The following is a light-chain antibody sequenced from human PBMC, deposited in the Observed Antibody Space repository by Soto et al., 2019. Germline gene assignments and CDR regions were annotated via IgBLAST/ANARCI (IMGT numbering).Light chain of an antibody. CDR2: AAS. J-gene: IGKJ4*01. CDR1: QSISSY. CDR3: QQSYSTPLP. Sequence: IQMTQSPSSLSASVVDRVTITCRASQSISSYLNWYQQKPGKAPKLLIYAASSLQSGVPSRFSGCGSGTDFTLTISSLQPEDFATYYCQQSYSTPLPFGGGTKVDIK. V-gene: IGKV1-39*01.